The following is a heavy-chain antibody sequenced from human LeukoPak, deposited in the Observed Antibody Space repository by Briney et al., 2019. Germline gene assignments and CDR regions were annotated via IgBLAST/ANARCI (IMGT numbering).Heavy chain of an antibody. CDR3: ARRLLPPASDAFDI. Sequence: MPGGSLRLSCAASGFTFSSYSMNWVRQAPGKGLEWVSSISSSSSYIYYADSVKGRFAISRDNAKNSLYLQMNSLRAEDTAVYYCARRLLPPASDAFDIWGQGTMVTVSS. D-gene: IGHD1-26*01. J-gene: IGHJ3*02. CDR2: ISSSSSYI. V-gene: IGHV3-21*01. CDR1: GFTFSSYS.